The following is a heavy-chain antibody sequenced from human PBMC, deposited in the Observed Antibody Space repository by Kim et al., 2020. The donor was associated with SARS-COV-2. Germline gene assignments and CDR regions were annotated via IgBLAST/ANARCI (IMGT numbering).Heavy chain of an antibody. CDR2: IYYSGST. V-gene: IGHV4-31*03. CDR1: GGSISSGGYY. D-gene: IGHD4-17*01. Sequence: SETLSLTCTVSGGSISSGGYYWSWIRQHPGKGLEWIGYIYYSGSTYYNPSLKSRVTISVDTSKNQFSLKLSSVTAADTAVYYCARAYGGNRNWFDPWGQGTLVTVSS. J-gene: IGHJ5*02. CDR3: ARAYGGNRNWFDP.